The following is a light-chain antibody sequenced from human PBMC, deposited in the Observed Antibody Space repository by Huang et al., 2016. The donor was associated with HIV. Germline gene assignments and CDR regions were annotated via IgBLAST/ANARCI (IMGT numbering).Light chain of an antibody. CDR2: GAS. Sequence: EIVMTQSPATLSVSPGERATLSCRASQSVSRNLAWYQQKPGQAPRLLIYGASTRATCIPARFSGSGSGTEFTLTISSLQSEDFAVYYCQQYNNWPPLITFGQGTRLEIK. CDR3: QQYNNWPPLIT. J-gene: IGKJ5*01. V-gene: IGKV3-15*01. CDR1: QSVSRN.